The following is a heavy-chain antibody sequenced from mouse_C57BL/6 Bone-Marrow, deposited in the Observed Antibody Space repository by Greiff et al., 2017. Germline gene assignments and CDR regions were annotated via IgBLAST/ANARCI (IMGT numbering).Heavy chain of an antibody. J-gene: IGHJ1*03. CDR1: GFTFSDYG. CDR3: ARRNYYGSSPIWYFDV. Sequence: EVQVVESGGGLVQPGGSLKLSCAASGFTFSDYGMAWVRQAPRKGPEWVAFISNLAYSIYSADTVTGRFTISRENAKNTLYLEMSSLRSEDTAMYYCARRNYYGSSPIWYFDVWGTGTTVTVSS. V-gene: IGHV5-15*01. CDR2: ISNLAYSI. D-gene: IGHD1-1*01.